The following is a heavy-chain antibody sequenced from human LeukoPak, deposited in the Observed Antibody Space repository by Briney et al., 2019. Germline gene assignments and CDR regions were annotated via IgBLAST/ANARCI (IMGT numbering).Heavy chain of an antibody. J-gene: IGHJ4*02. Sequence: SVKGRFTISRDNSKNTVYLQMNSLRAEDTAVYYCAKELGTMIDVDWGQRSLVTVSS. CDR3: AKELGTMIDVD. V-gene: IGHV3-23*01. D-gene: IGHD3-22*01.